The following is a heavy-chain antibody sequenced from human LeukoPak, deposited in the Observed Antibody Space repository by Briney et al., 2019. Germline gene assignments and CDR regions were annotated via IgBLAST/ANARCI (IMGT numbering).Heavy chain of an antibody. D-gene: IGHD2-15*01. J-gene: IGHJ4*02. V-gene: IGHV3-48*03. CDR2: ISSSGSNI. CDR1: GFTFSSYE. Sequence: GGSLRLSCAASGFTFSSYEMNWVRQAPGKGLEWVSCISSSGSNIYYADSVKGRFTISRDNAKNSLYLQMNSLRAEDTAVYYCARGGGYCSGGSCSDFDYWGQGTLVTVSS. CDR3: ARGGGYCSGGSCSDFDY.